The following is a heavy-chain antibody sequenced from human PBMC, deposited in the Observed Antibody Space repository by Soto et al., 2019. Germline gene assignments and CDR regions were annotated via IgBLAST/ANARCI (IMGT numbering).Heavy chain of an antibody. CDR3: ARVVLGYCSGGSCYPFDY. CDR1: GGSVSSGSYY. J-gene: IGHJ4*02. CDR2: IYYSGST. V-gene: IGHV4-61*01. D-gene: IGHD2-15*01. Sequence: SETLSLTCTVSGGSVSSGSYYWSWIRQPPGKGLEWIGYIYYSGSTNYNPSLKSRVTISVDTSKNQFSLKLSSVTAADTAVYYCARVVLGYCSGGSCYPFDYWGQGTLVTVSS.